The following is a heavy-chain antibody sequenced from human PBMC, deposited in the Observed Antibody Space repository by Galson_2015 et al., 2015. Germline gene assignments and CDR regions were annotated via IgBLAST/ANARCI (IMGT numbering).Heavy chain of an antibody. CDR1: GFTFSSYW. J-gene: IGHJ6*02. Sequence: SLRLSCAASGFTFSSYWMSWVRQAPGKGLEWVANIKQGGSEKYYVDSVKGRFTISRDNAKNSLYLQMNSLRAEDTAVYYCARDSIYSNYVPYYYYYYGMDVWGQGTTVTVSS. V-gene: IGHV3-7*03. D-gene: IGHD4-11*01. CDR2: IKQGGSEK. CDR3: ARDSIYSNYVPYYYYYYGMDV.